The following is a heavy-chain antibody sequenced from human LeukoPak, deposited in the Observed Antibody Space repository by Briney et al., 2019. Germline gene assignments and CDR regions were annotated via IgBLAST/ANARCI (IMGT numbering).Heavy chain of an antibody. Sequence: GGSLRLSCAASGFTFSSYAMHWVRQAPGKGLEWVAVISYDGRKKYYADSVKGRFTISRDNSKNTLYLQMNSLRAEDTAVYYCARDLAGDYDYYYGMDVWGQGTTVTVSS. CDR1: GFTFSSYA. V-gene: IGHV3-30*04. CDR3: ARDLAGDYDYYYGMDV. CDR2: ISYDGRKK. D-gene: IGHD4-17*01. J-gene: IGHJ6*02.